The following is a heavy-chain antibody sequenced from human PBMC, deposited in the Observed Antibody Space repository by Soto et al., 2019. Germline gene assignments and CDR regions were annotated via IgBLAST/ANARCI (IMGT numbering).Heavy chain of an antibody. D-gene: IGHD5-18*01. Sequence: QLQLQESGPGLVKPSETLSLTCTVSGGSIRSSSYYWDWIRQPPGKGLEWIGSIYYGGSTYYNPSLKSRVTISVATSNTHFSLKLSSVTAADTAVYYCATAPHTDRVTDFDYWGQGTVVTVSS. V-gene: IGHV4-39*02. CDR2: IYYGGST. J-gene: IGHJ4*02. CDR1: GGSIRSSSYY. CDR3: ATAPHTDRVTDFDY.